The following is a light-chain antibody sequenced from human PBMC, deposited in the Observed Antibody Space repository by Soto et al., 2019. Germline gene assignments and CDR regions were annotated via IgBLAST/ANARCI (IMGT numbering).Light chain of an antibody. V-gene: IGKV3-20*01. CDR3: QQYGSSPRK. CDR2: GAS. J-gene: IGKJ1*01. Sequence: EIVLTQSPGTLSLSPGERATLSCRASQSVSSSYLAWYQQKPGQAPRLLIYGASSRATGIPDRFSGSGSGTDFTLTISRXEPEDFAVYYCQQYGSSPRKFGQGTKVDIK. CDR1: QSVSSSY.